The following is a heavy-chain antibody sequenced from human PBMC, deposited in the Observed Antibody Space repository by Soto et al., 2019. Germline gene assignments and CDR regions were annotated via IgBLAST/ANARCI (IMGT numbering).Heavy chain of an antibody. J-gene: IGHJ3*01. Sequence: EVHLVQSGAEVKKPGESLKISCQGSGYSFATYWIGWVRQLPGKGLEYMGVIYPDDSDTIYSPSFQGRVAISADKSINTAYLQWSSLTASDTAMYYCATFDSGSYPRGAFDFWGQGTVVTVSS. CDR2: IYPDDSDT. D-gene: IGHD1-26*01. CDR3: ATFDSGSYPRGAFDF. CDR1: GYSFATYW. V-gene: IGHV5-51*01.